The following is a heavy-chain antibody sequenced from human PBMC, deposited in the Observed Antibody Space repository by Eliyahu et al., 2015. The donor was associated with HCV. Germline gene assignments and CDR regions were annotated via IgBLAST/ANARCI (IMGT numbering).Heavy chain of an antibody. CDR2: ISSNGGAS. D-gene: IGHD3-3*01. J-gene: IGHJ4*02. Sequence: EVQLEESGGGLVQPGGSLRLSCSASGFPFSDYAFHWVRQAPGKGLEYVSAISSNGGASYYADSVKGRFTLSRDNSENTLYLQVSSLRVEDTAVYYCVKGQRYLEFSPPGSFFDYWGRGTLVTVSS. CDR3: VKGQRYLEFSPPGSFFDY. CDR1: GFPFSDYA. V-gene: IGHV3-64D*06.